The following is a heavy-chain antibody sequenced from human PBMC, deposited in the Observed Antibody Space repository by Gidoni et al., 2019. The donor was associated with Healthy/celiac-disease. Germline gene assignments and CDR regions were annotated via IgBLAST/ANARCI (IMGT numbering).Heavy chain of an antibody. J-gene: IGHJ5*02. D-gene: IGHD4-17*01. CDR1: GFTVSSNY. Sequence: EVQLVESGGGLVQPGGSLRLSCAASGFTVSSNYMSWVRQAPGKGLEWVSVIYSGGSTYYADSVKGRFTISRDNSKNTLYLQMNSLRAEDTAVYYCARVELPYGDYDVNWFDPWGQGTLVTVSS. V-gene: IGHV3-66*01. CDR2: IYSGGST. CDR3: ARVELPYGDYDVNWFDP.